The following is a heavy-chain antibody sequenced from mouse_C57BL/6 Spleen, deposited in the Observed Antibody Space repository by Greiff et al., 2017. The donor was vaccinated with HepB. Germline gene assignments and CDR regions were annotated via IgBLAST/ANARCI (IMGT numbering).Heavy chain of an antibody. CDR3: ARRIYYGNYYAMDY. D-gene: IGHD2-1*01. V-gene: IGHV1-22*01. CDR2: INPNNGGT. J-gene: IGHJ4*01. Sequence: EVQLQQSGPELVKPGASVKMSCKASGYTFTDYNMHWVKQSHGKSLEWIGYINPNNGGTSYNQKFKGKATLTVNMSSSTAYMELRSLTSEDSAVYYCARRIYYGNYYAMDYWGQGTSVTVSS. CDR1: GYTFTDYN.